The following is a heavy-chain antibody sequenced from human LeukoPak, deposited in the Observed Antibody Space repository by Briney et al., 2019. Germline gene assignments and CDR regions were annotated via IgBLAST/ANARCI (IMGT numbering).Heavy chain of an antibody. D-gene: IGHD1-1*01. CDR1: GFTSSYYS. CDR2: ISNSGRTI. Sequence: GGSLRLSCATSGFTSSYYSMHWVRQAPGRGLEWVSYISNSGRTIYYADSVKGRFTISRDNAKNSVYLQMNNLRAEDTAVYYCARSPGWTTPGYYFDYWGQGTLVTVSS. J-gene: IGHJ4*02. CDR3: ARSPGWTTPGYYFDY. V-gene: IGHV3-48*01.